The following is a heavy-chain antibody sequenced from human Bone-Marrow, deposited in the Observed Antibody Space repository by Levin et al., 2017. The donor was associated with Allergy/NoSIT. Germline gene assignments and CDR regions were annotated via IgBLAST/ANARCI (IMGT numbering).Heavy chain of an antibody. V-gene: IGHV4-34*01. CDR2: INHSGST. J-gene: IGHJ4*02. CDR1: GGSFSGYY. Sequence: SETLSLTCAVYGGSFSGYYWSWIRQPPGKGLEWIGEINHSGSTNYNPSLKSRVTISVDTSKNQFSLKLSSVTAADTAVYYCARGPGVRYFDGLLSFDYWGQGTLVTVSS. D-gene: IGHD3-9*01. CDR3: ARGPGVRYFDGLLSFDY.